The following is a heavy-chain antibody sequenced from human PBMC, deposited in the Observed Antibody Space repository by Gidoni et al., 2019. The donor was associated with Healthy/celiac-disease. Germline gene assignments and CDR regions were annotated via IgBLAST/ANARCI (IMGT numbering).Heavy chain of an antibody. CDR1: GFTFSSYA. J-gene: IGHJ4*02. D-gene: IGHD1-26*01. CDR3: AVSGSYLYYFDY. V-gene: IGHV3-23*01. Sequence: EVQLLESGGGLVQPGGSLRLSCAASGFTFSSYAMSWVRQAPGKGLEWVSAISGRGGSTYYADSVKGRFTISRDNSKNTLYLQMNSLRAEDTAVYYCAVSGSYLYYFDYWGQGTLVTVSS. CDR2: ISGRGGST.